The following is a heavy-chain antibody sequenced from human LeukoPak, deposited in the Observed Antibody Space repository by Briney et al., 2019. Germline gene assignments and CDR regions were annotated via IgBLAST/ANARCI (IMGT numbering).Heavy chain of an antibody. Sequence: ASVKVSCKASGYVFPGYYIYWVRQAPGQGLEWMGRINSDGGGTNFARRFQGRVTMTRDTSINTAYMELNSLRSDDTAVYYCAREKGYYDRSGYYYGEGAFDYWGQGTLVTVSS. V-gene: IGHV1-2*06. CDR2: INSDGGGT. CDR1: GYVFPGYY. J-gene: IGHJ4*02. D-gene: IGHD3-22*01. CDR3: AREKGYYDRSGYYYGEGAFDY.